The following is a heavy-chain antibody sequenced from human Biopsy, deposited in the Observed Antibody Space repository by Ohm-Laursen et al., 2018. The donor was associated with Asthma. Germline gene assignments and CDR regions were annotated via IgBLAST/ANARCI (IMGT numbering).Heavy chain of an antibody. Sequence: ASVKVSCKISGYSLTDLSIHWVRQAPGQGLEWMGGHDHEEGGTVNARRFQGRVTMTEDTCTDTAYMELSSLSSDDTAVYYCASDFPKDYVRYNFQFWGQGTLVTVSS. CDR1: GYSLTDLS. J-gene: IGHJ4*02. V-gene: IGHV1-24*01. D-gene: IGHD4-17*01. CDR2: HDHEEGGT. CDR3: ASDFPKDYVRYNFQF.